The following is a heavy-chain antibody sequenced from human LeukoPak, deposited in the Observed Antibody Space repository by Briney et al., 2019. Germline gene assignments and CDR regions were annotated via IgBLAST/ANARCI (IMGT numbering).Heavy chain of an antibody. D-gene: IGHD1-14*01. V-gene: IGHV1-69*01. CDR3: AGIIAGANWFDP. CDR2: IIPIFGTA. CDR1: GGTFSSYA. Sequence: SVNVSCTASGGTFSSYAISWVRQAPGQGLEWMGGIIPIFGTANYAQKFQGRVTITADESTSTAYMELSSLRSEDTAVYYCAGIIAGANWFDPWGQGTLVTVSS. J-gene: IGHJ5*02.